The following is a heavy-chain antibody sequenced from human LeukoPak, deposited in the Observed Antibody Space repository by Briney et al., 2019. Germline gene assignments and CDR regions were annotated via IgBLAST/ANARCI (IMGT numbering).Heavy chain of an antibody. D-gene: IGHD3-3*01. J-gene: IGHJ6*03. CDR3: ARGLIAYYDFWSGYYYYYYYYMDV. Sequence: SETPSLTCAVYGGSFSGYYWSWIRQPPGKGLEWIGEINHSGSTNYNPSLKSRVTISVDTSKNQFSLKLSSVTAADTAVYYCARGLIAYYDFWSGYYYYYYYYMDVWGKGTTVTVSS. CDR1: GGSFSGYY. CDR2: INHSGST. V-gene: IGHV4-34*01.